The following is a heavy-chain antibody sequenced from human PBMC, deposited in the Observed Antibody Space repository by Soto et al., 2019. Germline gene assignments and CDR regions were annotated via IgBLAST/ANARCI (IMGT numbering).Heavy chain of an antibody. Sequence: QITLKESGPTLVKPTQTLTLTCTFSGFSLSTSGVGVGWIRQPPGKALEWLALMYWVDDKRYSPSLKRRLTITKDTSKNPLVLPMTNMDPVDTATYYCAHSLEPYSSSCPPPFDSWGQGTLVTVSS. J-gene: IGHJ4*02. CDR2: MYWVDDK. CDR1: GFSLSTSGVG. V-gene: IGHV2-5*02. CDR3: AHSLEPYSSSCPPPFDS. D-gene: IGHD6-13*01.